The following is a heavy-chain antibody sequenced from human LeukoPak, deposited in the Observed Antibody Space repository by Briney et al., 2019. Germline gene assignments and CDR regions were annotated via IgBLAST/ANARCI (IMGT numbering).Heavy chain of an antibody. CDR2: ISSSSSTT. CDR3: ARPRDGYNYGAFDI. Sequence: GGSLRLSCAASGFTFSSYSMNWVRQAPGKGLEWVSFISSSSSTTSYADSVKGRFTISRDNAKNSLNLQMNSLRDEDTAVYYCARPRDGYNYGAFDIWGQGTMVTVSS. J-gene: IGHJ3*02. V-gene: IGHV3-48*02. D-gene: IGHD5-24*01. CDR1: GFTFSSYS.